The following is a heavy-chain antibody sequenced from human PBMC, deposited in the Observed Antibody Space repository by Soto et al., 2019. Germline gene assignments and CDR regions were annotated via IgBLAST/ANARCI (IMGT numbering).Heavy chain of an antibody. CDR3: AKEMRNQGYCSSTSCPGGFDY. J-gene: IGHJ4*02. CDR1: GFTFDDYA. D-gene: IGHD2-2*01. CDR2: ISWNSGSI. Sequence: EVQLVESGGGLVQPGRSLRLSCAASGFTFDDYAMHWVRQAPGKGLEWVSGISWNSGSIGYADSVKGRFTISRDNAKNYLYLQMNSLRAEDTALYYCAKEMRNQGYCSSTSCPGGFDYLGQGNLVTAAS. V-gene: IGHV3-9*01.